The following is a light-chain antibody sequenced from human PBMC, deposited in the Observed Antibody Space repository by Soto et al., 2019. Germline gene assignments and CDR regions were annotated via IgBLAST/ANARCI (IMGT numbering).Light chain of an antibody. CDR1: QSVSSSY. V-gene: IGKV3-20*01. J-gene: IGKJ1*01. Sequence: IVMTQSPAPLSVSSGXXXXXXXXXSQSVSSSYLVWHQQKPGQAPRLLIYAASRRATGIPDRFSGSGSGTDFTLTISRLEPEDFAVYYCQQYGSSPWTFGQGTKV. CDR2: AAS. CDR3: QQYGSSPWT.